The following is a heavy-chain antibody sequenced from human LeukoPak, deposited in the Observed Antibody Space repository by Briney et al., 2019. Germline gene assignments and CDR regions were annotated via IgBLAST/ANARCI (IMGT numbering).Heavy chain of an antibody. D-gene: IGHD4-11*01. CDR1: GGSISSSSYY. CDR2: IYYSGST. Sequence: SETLSLTCTVSGGSISSSSYYWGWIRQPPEKGLEWIGSIYYSGSTNYNPSLKSRVTISVDTSKNQFSLKLSSVTAADTAVYYCARARADPRLHWFDPWGRGTLVTVSS. V-gene: IGHV4-39*07. J-gene: IGHJ5*02. CDR3: ARARADPRLHWFDP.